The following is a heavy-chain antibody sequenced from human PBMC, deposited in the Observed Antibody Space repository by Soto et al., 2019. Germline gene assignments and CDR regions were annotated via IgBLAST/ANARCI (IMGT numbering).Heavy chain of an antibody. D-gene: IGHD3-10*01. CDR1: GYTFTSYA. V-gene: IGHV1-3*01. CDR3: ARRYGGGFDY. Sequence: ASVKVSCKASGYTFTSYAMHWVRQAPGQRLEWMGWINAGNGNTKYSQKFQGRVTITRDTSASTAYMELSSVTAADTAVYYCARRYGGGFDYWGPGTLVTVSS. CDR2: INAGNGNT. J-gene: IGHJ4*02.